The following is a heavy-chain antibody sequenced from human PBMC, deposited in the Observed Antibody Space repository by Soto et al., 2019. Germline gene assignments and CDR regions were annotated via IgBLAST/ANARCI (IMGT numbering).Heavy chain of an antibody. V-gene: IGHV4-34*01. CDR2: INHSGST. CDR3: AGSNTIAAAPDY. J-gene: IGHJ4*02. CDR1: GGSFSGYY. Sequence: SETLSLTCAVYGGSFSGYYWSWIRQPPGKGLEWIGEINHSGSTNYNPSLKSRVTISVDTSKNQFSLKLSSVTAADTAVYYCAGSNTIAAAPDYWGQGTLVTVSS. D-gene: IGHD6-13*01.